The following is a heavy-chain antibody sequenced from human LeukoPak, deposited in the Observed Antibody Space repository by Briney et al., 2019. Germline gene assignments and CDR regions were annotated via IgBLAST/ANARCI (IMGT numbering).Heavy chain of an antibody. D-gene: IGHD3-10*01. V-gene: IGHV1-2*04. CDR2: INPNSGGT. CDR1: GYTFTGYY. Sequence: GASVKVSCKASGYTFTGYYMHWVRQAPGQGLEWMGWINPNSGGTNYAQKFQGWVTMTRDTSISTAYMELSRLGSDDTAVYYCAREKGWVIGTMVRGVDYGMDVWGKGTTVTVSS. J-gene: IGHJ6*04. CDR3: AREKGWVIGTMVRGVDYGMDV.